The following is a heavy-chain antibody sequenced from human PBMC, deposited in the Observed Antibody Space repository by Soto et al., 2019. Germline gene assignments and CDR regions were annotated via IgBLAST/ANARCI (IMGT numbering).Heavy chain of an antibody. CDR2: INHSGST. D-gene: IGHD6-13*01. J-gene: IGHJ3*02. Sequence: SETLSLTCAVYGGSFSGYYWSWIRQPPGKGLEWIGEINHSGSTNYNPSLKSRVTISVDTSKNQFSLKLSSVTAADTAVYYCARGSSWLDAFDIWGQGTMVTVS. CDR3: ARGSSWLDAFDI. CDR1: GGSFSGYY. V-gene: IGHV4-34*01.